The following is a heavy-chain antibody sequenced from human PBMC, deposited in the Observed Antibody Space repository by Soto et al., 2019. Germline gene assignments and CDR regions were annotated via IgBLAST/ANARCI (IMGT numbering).Heavy chain of an antibody. CDR2: IKQDGIER. CDR1: GFTFTGFW. CDR3: ARGLFSYFYGMDV. Sequence: EVQLVESGGGLVQPGGSLRLSCAASGFTFTGFWMNWVRQAPGKGLEWVASIKQDGIERKAVDSVKGRFTISRDNAKNLLYRQMNSLRAEDTAIDYCARGLFSYFYGMDVWGQGPTVTVSS. V-gene: IGHV3-7*01. J-gene: IGHJ6*02.